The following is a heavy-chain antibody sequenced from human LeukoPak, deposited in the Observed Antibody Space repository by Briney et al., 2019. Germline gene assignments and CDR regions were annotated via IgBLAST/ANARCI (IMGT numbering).Heavy chain of an antibody. J-gene: IGHJ4*01. CDR2: ISAYNGNT. Sequence: GASVKVSCKASGYTFTSYGISWVRQAPGQGLEWMGWISAYNGNTNDAQKLQGRVTMTTDTSTSTAYMELRSLRSDDTAVYYCARDLCSGGSCYSDYWGHGTLVTVSS. CDR1: GYTFTSYG. CDR3: ARDLCSGGSCYSDY. V-gene: IGHV1-18*01. D-gene: IGHD2-15*01.